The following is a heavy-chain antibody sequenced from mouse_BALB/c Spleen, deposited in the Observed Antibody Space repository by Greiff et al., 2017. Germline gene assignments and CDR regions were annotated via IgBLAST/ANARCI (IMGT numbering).Heavy chain of an antibody. Sequence: EVHLVESGGGLVKPGGSLKLSCAASGFAFSSYDMSWVRQTPEKRLEWVAYISSGGGSTYYPDTVKGRFTISRDNAKNTLYLQMSSLKSEDTAMYYCARHEGGAWFAYWGQGTLVTVSA. CDR1: GFAFSSYD. CDR2: ISSGGGST. V-gene: IGHV5-12-1*01. CDR3: ARHEGGAWFAY. J-gene: IGHJ3*01.